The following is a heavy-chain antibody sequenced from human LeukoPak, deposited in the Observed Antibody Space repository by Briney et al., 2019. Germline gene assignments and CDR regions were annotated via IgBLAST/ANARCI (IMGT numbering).Heavy chain of an antibody. CDR1: GFTVSSNY. CDR3: ARTRKYGDPFDY. J-gene: IGHJ4*02. D-gene: IGHD4-17*01. CDR2: IYSGGST. V-gene: IGHV3-66*01. Sequence: GGSLRLSCAASGFTVSSNYMSWVRQAPGKGLEWVSVIYSGGSTYYADSVKGRFTISRDNSKNTLYLQMNSLRAEDTAVYYCARTRKYGDPFDYWGQGTLVTVSS.